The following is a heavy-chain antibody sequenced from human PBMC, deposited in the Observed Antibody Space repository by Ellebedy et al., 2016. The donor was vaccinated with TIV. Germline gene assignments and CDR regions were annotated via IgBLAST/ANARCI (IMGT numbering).Heavy chain of an antibody. Sequence: SETLSLXXTFSGDSISSGGYSWSWIHQHPGKGLEWIGYIYYIGSPSYNPSLKSRVTISVDASKNQFALKLSSVTAADTAVYYCARSFGSGRRTFYLDHWGQGILVTVSS. V-gene: IGHV4-31*03. CDR1: GDSISSGGYS. CDR3: ARSFGSGRRTFYLDH. D-gene: IGHD3-10*01. J-gene: IGHJ5*02. CDR2: IYYIGSP.